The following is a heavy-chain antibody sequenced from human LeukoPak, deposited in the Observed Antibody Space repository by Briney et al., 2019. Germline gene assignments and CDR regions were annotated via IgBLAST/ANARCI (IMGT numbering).Heavy chain of an antibody. CDR3: AGSRGKRITMFRVFDH. D-gene: IGHD3-10*01. Sequence: GGSLRLSYVVSGLTFSSASMAWVRQAPGKGLEWVSSISSTSEYIFQKDSLKGRFTISRDNAKNSVFLQMNSLRAEDTAVYYCAGSRGKRITMFRVFDHWGQGTLVTVSS. CDR1: GLTFSSAS. J-gene: IGHJ4*02. CDR2: ISSTSEYI. V-gene: IGHV3-21*01.